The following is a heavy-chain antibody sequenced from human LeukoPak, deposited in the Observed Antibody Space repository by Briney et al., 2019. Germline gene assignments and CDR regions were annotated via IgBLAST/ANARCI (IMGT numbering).Heavy chain of an antibody. J-gene: IGHJ6*02. Sequence: GGSLRLSCAVSGFTFSTKSMNWVRQAPGKGLEWVSYITADSGTTYYADSVKGRFTISRDNAQNSLYLQMNSLRAEDTAVYYCTRGYNSDVWGQGTTVTVSS. D-gene: IGHD1-20*01. V-gene: IGHV3-48*01. CDR1: GFTFSTKS. CDR2: ITADSGTT. CDR3: TRGYNSDV.